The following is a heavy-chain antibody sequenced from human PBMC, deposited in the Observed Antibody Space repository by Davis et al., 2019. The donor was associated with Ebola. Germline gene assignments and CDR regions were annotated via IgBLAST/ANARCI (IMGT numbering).Heavy chain of an antibody. D-gene: IGHD3-22*01. CDR3: ARVQRDDSSGYYSPFNY. Sequence: ASVKVSCKASGYTFTGYYMHWVRQAPGQGLEWTGWINPNSGGTNYAQKFQGRVTMTRDTSISTAYMELSRLRSEDTAVYYCARVQRDDSSGYYSPFNYWGQGTLVTVSS. CDR1: GYTFTGYY. V-gene: IGHV1-2*02. J-gene: IGHJ4*02. CDR2: INPNSGGT.